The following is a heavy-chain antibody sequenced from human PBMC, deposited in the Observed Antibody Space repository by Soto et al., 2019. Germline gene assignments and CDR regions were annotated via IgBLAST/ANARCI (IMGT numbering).Heavy chain of an antibody. D-gene: IGHD3-10*01. CDR3: AKEKGYYGSGSYTGYYYYYGMDV. CDR1: GFTFNTYP. J-gene: IGHJ6*02. CDR2: ISEDGGST. V-gene: IGHV3-64*04. Sequence: GGSLRLSCSASGFTFNTYPIHWVRQAPGKGLEYVSTISEDGGSTSYADSVKGRFTISRDNSKNTLFLQMSSLRAEDTAVYYCAKEKGYYGSGSYTGYYYYYGMDVWGQGTTVTVSS.